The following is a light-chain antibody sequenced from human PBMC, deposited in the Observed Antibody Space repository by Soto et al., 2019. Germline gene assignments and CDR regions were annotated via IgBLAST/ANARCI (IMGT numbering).Light chain of an antibody. CDR3: QQYKTYPPP. V-gene: IGKV1-5*03. CDR1: QTIDSW. Sequence: DKKSSHCPSTPSASVRDRVTITCRASQTIDSWLAWYQQRPGKPPNLLIYKASTLASGVPSRFSGSGSGTEFTLTIASLGRDDFATSCCQQYKTYPPPFGRRTMVDMK. J-gene: IGKJ1*01. CDR2: KAS.